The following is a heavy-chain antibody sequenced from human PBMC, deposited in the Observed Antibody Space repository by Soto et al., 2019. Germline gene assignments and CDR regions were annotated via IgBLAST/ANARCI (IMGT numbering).Heavy chain of an antibody. V-gene: IGHV1-69*06. D-gene: IGHD3-10*01. Sequence: SVKVTCKASGGTFSTYGISWVRQAPGQGLEWVGGIIPIFITPNYTQKFQGRVTITADKSTSTAYMELSGLRFEDTAVYYCAKMFGDKPPGVRGSGRDYYYYYGMDVWGQGTTVTVSS. CDR1: GGTFSTYG. CDR3: AKMFGDKPPGVRGSGRDYYYYYGMDV. J-gene: IGHJ6*02. CDR2: IIPIFITP.